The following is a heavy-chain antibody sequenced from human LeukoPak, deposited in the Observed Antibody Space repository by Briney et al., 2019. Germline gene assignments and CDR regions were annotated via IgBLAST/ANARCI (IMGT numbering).Heavy chain of an antibody. CDR3: ARVNRGKQNFDL. D-gene: IGHD1-14*01. V-gene: IGHV5-51*01. Sequence: GESLKISCKGSGYTFTSYWIGWVRQMPGKGLEWMGIIYPGESNTRYSPSFQGQVTIPADKSISTAYLQWSSLKASDTAMYYCARVNRGKQNFDLWGRGTLVTVSS. CDR2: IYPGESNT. J-gene: IGHJ2*01. CDR1: GYTFTSYW.